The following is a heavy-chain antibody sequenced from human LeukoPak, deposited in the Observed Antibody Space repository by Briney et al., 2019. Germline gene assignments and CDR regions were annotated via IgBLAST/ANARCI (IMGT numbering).Heavy chain of an antibody. CDR2: INPNSGGT. V-gene: IGHV1-2*02. CDR3: ARYGYTAMRNWFDP. CDR1: GYTFTGYY. Sequence: ASVKVSCKASGYTFTGYYMHWVRQAPGQGLEWMGWINPNSGGTNYAQKFQGRVTMTRDTSISTAYMELSRLRSEDTAVYYCARYGYTAMRNWFDPWGQGTLVTVSS. J-gene: IGHJ5*02. D-gene: IGHD5-18*01.